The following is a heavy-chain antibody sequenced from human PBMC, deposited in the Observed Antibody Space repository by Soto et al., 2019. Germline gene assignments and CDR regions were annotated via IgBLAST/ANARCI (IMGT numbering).Heavy chain of an antibody. CDR2: ISYDVTNK. J-gene: IGHJ4*02. D-gene: IGHD6-19*01. CDR3: TKELRIAVAGTDYFDS. CDR1: GFSFSSYG. V-gene: IGHV3-30*18. Sequence: QVQLVESGGGVVQPGRSLRLSCAASGFSFSSYGMHWVRQAPGKGLEWVAVISYDVTNKYYADSVKGRFTMSRDNSKNTLYLQMNTLRAEDTAVYYCTKELRIAVAGTDYFDSWGQGTLVTVSS.